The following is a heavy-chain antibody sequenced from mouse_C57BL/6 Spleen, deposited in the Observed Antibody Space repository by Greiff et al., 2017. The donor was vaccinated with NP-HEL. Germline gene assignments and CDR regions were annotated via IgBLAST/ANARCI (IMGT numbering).Heavy chain of an antibody. J-gene: IGHJ2*01. CDR3: AKSRDRAYYVDY. Sequence: QVQLKQPGAELVKPGASVKLSCKASGYTFTSYWMHWVKQRPGQGLEWIGMIHPNSGSNNYNEKFKSKATLTVDKSSSTAYMQLSSLTSEDSAVYYCAKSRDRAYYVDYWGQGTTLTVSS. D-gene: IGHD3-3*01. V-gene: IGHV1-64*01. CDR1: GYTFTSYW. CDR2: IHPNSGSN.